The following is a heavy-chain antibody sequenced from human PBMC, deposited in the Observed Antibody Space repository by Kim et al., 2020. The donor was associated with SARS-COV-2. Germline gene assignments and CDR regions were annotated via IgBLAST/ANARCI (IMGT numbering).Heavy chain of an antibody. CDR1: GFTFSSYS. J-gene: IGHJ6*02. V-gene: IGHV3-21*01. CDR2: ISSSSSYI. D-gene: IGHD3-10*01. Sequence: GGSLRLSCAASGFTFSSYSMNWVRQAPGKGLEWVSSISSSSSYIYYADSVKGRFTISRDNAKNSLYLQMNSLRAEDTAVYYCARDSRGLWFGESPENYYYYGMDVWGQGTTVTVSS. CDR3: ARDSRGLWFGESPENYYYYGMDV.